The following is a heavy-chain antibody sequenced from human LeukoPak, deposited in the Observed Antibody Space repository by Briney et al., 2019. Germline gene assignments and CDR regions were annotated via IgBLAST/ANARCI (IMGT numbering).Heavy chain of an antibody. D-gene: IGHD4-23*01. CDR3: ARGVRYGDKNWFDP. J-gene: IGHJ5*02. Sequence: SETLSLTCTVSGGSISSYYWSWIRQPPGKGLEWIGYIYYSGSTNYSPSLKSRVTISVDTSKNQFSLKLSSVTAADTAVYYCARGVRYGDKNWFDPWGQGTLVTVSS. V-gene: IGHV4-59*01. CDR2: IYYSGST. CDR1: GGSISSYY.